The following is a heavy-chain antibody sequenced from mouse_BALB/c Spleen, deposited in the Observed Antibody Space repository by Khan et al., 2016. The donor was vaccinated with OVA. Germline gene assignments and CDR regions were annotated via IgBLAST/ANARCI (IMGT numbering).Heavy chain of an antibody. CDR3: ENPRQLGLMGWFTY. D-gene: IGHD3-2*01. Sequence: VQLQQSGAELVRPGASVKISCKAFGYTFTNHHINWVKQRPGQGLDWIGYINPSNDYTNYNQKFKGKATLTVAKSSSTAYMELSSLTSEDVAVYYCENPRQLGLMGWFTYWGQGTLVTVAA. J-gene: IGHJ3*01. V-gene: IGHV1S45*01. CDR2: INPSNDYT. CDR1: GYTFTNHH.